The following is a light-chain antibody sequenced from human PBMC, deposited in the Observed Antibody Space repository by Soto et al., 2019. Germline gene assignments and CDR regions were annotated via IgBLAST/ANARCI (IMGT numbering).Light chain of an antibody. CDR3: QQYNNWPQT. J-gene: IGKJ2*01. CDR1: QSVSSN. V-gene: IGKV3-15*01. Sequence: EIVMTQSPATLSMSPGERATLSCRASQSVSSNLAWYQQKPGQAPRLLVYGASTRATGIPARLSGSGSGTEFTLTISSLQSEDIAVYYCQQYNNWPQTFGQGTKLEIK. CDR2: GAS.